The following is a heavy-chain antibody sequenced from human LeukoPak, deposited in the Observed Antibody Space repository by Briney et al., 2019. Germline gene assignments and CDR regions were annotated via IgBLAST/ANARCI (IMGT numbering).Heavy chain of an antibody. CDR1: GFTSSSYW. D-gene: IGHD1-26*01. CDR3: ARDSGGSYSH. J-gene: IGHJ4*02. V-gene: IGHV3-74*03. Sequence: GGSLRLSCAASGFTSSSYWMHWVRQAPGKGLVWVSRIRTDGTITTYADSVKGRFSISRDNAKNTLYLQVNSLRVEDTAVYYCARDSGGSYSHWGQGTLVTVSS. CDR2: IRTDGTIT.